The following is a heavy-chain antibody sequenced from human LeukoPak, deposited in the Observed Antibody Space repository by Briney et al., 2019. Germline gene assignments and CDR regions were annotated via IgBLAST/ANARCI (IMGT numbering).Heavy chain of an antibody. Sequence: GSLRLSCAASGFTFSSYAMSWVRQAPGKGLEWVSAISGSGGSTYYADSVKGRFTISRDNSKNTLYLQMNSLRAEDTAVYYCAKDPQRTYYDFWSGYYNWFDPWGQGTLVTVSS. V-gene: IGHV3-23*01. D-gene: IGHD3-3*01. CDR2: ISGSGGST. CDR1: GFTFSSYA. J-gene: IGHJ5*02. CDR3: AKDPQRTYYDFWSGYYNWFDP.